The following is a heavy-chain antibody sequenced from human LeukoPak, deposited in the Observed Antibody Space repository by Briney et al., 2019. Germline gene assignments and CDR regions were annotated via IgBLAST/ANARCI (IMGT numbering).Heavy chain of an antibody. CDR2: INPSGGSA. V-gene: IGHV1-46*01. J-gene: IGHJ4*02. D-gene: IGHD5-18*01. CDR1: GYTFINYY. Sequence: ASVKVSCKASGYTFINYYMHWVRQAPGQGPEWMGIINPSGGSAYYAQKFQGRVTMTSDVSTSTFHMELSSLRSEDTAVYYCARPVDTASLVNWGQGTLVTVSS. CDR3: ARPVDTASLVN.